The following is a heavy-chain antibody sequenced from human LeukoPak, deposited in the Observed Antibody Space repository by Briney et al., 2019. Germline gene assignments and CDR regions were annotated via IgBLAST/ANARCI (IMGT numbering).Heavy chain of an antibody. CDR3: ARGVNSGYFDY. V-gene: IGHV4-59*01. D-gene: IGHD1-26*01. CDR2: IHYSGST. CDR1: GASISSYY. Sequence: SETLSLTCTVSGASISSYYWSWIRQPPGKGLEWIGYIHYSGSTNYNPSLKSRVTISVDTSKNQFSLKLTSVTAADTAVYYCARGVNSGYFDYCGQGTLVTVSS. J-gene: IGHJ4*02.